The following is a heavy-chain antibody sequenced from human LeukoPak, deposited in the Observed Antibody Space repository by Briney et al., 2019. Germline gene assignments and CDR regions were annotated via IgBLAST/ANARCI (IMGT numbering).Heavy chain of an antibody. CDR2: ISDSGGST. Sequence: PGGSLRLSCAASGFTFSNYAMSWVRQAPGKGLEWVSTISDSGGSTYYADSVRGRFIISRDNSKNTLYLQMNSLRAEDTAVYYCAREKPTYCSGGSCYLGYWGQGTLVTVSS. CDR1: GFTFSNYA. J-gene: IGHJ4*02. D-gene: IGHD2-15*01. CDR3: AREKPTYCSGGSCYLGY. V-gene: IGHV3-23*01.